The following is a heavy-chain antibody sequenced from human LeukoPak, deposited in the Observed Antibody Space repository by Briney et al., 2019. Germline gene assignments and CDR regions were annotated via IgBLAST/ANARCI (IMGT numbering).Heavy chain of an antibody. Sequence: GGSLRLSCADSGFTFSGYEMNWVRQAPGKGLEWVSYISSSGSTIYYADSVKGRFTISRDNSKNTLYLQMNSLRAEDTAVYYCAKSKGQGYCTNGVCYGGFDYWGQGTLVTVSA. CDR3: AKSKGQGYCTNGVCYGGFDY. J-gene: IGHJ4*02. CDR1: GFTFSGYE. V-gene: IGHV3-48*03. D-gene: IGHD2-8*01. CDR2: ISSSGSTI.